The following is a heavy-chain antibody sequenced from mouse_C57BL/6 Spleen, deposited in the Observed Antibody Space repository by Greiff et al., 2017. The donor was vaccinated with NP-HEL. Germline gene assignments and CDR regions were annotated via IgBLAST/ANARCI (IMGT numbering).Heavy chain of an antibody. D-gene: IGHD3-3*01. CDR3: ARHEGAVTRDYAMDY. CDR1: GYTFTEYS. Sequence: QVQLQQSGAELVKPGASVKLSCKASGYTFTEYSIHWVKQRSGQGLEWIGWFYPGSGSINYNEKFKDKATLTVDKSSSTVYMELSRLTSEDSAVYVDARHEGAVTRDYAMDYWGQGTSVTVSS. J-gene: IGHJ4*01. CDR2: FYPGSGSI. V-gene: IGHV1-62-2*01.